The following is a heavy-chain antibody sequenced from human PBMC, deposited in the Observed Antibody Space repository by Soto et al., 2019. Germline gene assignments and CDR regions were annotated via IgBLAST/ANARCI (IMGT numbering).Heavy chain of an antibody. J-gene: IGHJ4*02. Sequence: QVQLVESGGGVVQPGTSLRLSCAASGFPFTNYAMHWVRQAPDKGLEWVTIISSDGDTRHYVDSVKGRFTISRDNSKNTLHLQMSNPRTEDTAVYYCARGMGPGSFLIEYWGKGTLVTVSS. CDR1: GFPFTNYA. CDR3: ARGMGPGSFLIEY. D-gene: IGHD3-10*01. CDR2: ISSDGDTR. V-gene: IGHV3-30-3*01.